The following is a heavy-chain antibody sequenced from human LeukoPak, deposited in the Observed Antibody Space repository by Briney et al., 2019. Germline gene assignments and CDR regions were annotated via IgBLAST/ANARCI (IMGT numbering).Heavy chain of an antibody. CDR2: INPSNGDT. V-gene: IGHV1-2*02. CDR3: ARVGSSGWYVHPTLDY. CDR1: GYTFSGYY. D-gene: IGHD6-19*01. J-gene: IGHJ4*02. Sequence: RASVKVSCKASGYTFSGYYIHWVRQAPGQGLEWVAWINPSNGDTNYAQKFQGRVTMTRDTSISTAYMELTRLISDDTAVYYCARVGSSGWYVHPTLDYWGQGTLVTVSS.